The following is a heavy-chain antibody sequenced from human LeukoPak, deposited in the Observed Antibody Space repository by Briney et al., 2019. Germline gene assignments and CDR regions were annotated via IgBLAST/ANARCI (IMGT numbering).Heavy chain of an antibody. V-gene: IGHV4-31*03. J-gene: IGHJ4*02. D-gene: IGHD1-26*01. CDR3: ARGLRWDLTISGTSTFDY. CDR1: GGSISSGGYY. CDR2: IYYSGST. Sequence: SQTRSLTCTVSGGSISSGGYYWSWIRQHPGKGLEWIGYIYYSGSTYYNPSLKSRVTISVDTSKNQFSLKLSSVTAADTAVYYCARGLRWDLTISGTSTFDYWGQGNLVSVSS.